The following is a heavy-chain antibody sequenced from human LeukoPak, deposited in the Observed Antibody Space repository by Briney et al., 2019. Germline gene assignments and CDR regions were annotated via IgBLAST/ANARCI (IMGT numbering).Heavy chain of an antibody. J-gene: IGHJ4*02. V-gene: IGHV3-7*01. CDR1: GFTFTSYW. CDR3: ARFVEAHTYYFDY. Sequence: GGSLRLSCAVSGFTFTSYWMSWVRQAPGKGLEWVANINEDGSYKFHADSVKGRLTISRDNSKNSLYLQMSSLRADDTAVYYCARFVEAHTYYFDYWGQGTLVAVSS. CDR2: INEDGSYK. D-gene: IGHD3-10*01.